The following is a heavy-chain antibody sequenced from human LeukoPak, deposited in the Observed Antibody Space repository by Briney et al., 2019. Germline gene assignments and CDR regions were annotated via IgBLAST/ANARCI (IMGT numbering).Heavy chain of an antibody. D-gene: IGHD6-13*01. V-gene: IGHV4-30-2*01. CDR3: ASVIAAAGTDYYGMDV. CDR1: GGSISSGGYS. Sequence: SETLSLTCAVSGGSISSGGYSWSRIRQPPGKGLEWIGYIYHSGSTYYHQSLKSRVTISVDRSKNQFSLKLSSVTAADTAVYYCASVIAAAGTDYYGMDVWGQGTTVTVSS. CDR2: IYHSGST. J-gene: IGHJ6*02.